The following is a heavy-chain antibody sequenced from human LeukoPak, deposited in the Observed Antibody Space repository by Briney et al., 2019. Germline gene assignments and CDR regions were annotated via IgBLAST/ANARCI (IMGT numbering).Heavy chain of an antibody. CDR2: ISYDGSNK. CDR3: AKDQDYGDYSFDY. D-gene: IGHD4-17*01. CDR1: GFTFSSYG. V-gene: IGHV3-30*18. J-gene: IGHJ4*02. Sequence: PGRSLRLSCAASGFTFSSYGMHWVRQAPGKGLEWVAVISYDGSNKYYADSVKGRFTISRDNSKNTLYLQMNSLRAEDTAVYYCAKDQDYGDYSFDYWGQGTLDTVSS.